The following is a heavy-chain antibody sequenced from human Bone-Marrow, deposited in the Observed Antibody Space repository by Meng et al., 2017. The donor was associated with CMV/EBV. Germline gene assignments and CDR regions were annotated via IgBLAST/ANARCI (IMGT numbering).Heavy chain of an antibody. J-gene: IGHJ6*02. CDR3: ARGLVVPAAIFEVGIAARPAADV. CDR2: IIPILGIA. D-gene: IGHD2-2*02. Sequence: SVKVSCKASGGTFSSYAISWVRQAPGQGLEWMGGIIPILGIANYAQKFQGRVTITADKSTSTAYMELSSLRSEDTAVYYCARGLVVPAAIFEVGIAARPAADVWGPGTTVNVAS. V-gene: IGHV1-69*10. CDR1: GGTFSSYA.